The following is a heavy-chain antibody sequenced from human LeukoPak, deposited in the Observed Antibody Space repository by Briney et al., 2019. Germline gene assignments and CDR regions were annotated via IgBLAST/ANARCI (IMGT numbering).Heavy chain of an antibody. CDR1: GDSLSSYY. Sequence: SETLSLTCSVSGDSLSSYYWSWMRRPPGEGLEWIGYIHYSGSTNYNPSLKSRVSMSVATSKNHFSLKLSSVTAADTAVYYCARGGYDSTGYYSIFDSWGQGTLVTVSS. V-gene: IGHV4-59*01. CDR2: IHYSGST. CDR3: ARGGYDSTGYYSIFDS. D-gene: IGHD3-22*01. J-gene: IGHJ4*02.